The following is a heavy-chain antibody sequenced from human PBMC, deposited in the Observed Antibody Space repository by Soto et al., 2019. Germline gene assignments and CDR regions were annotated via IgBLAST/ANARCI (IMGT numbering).Heavy chain of an antibody. V-gene: IGHV3-33*01. Sequence: QVQLVESGGGVVQPGRSLRLSCAASGFTFSSYGMHWVRQAPGKWLEWVAVIWYDGSNKYYADSVKGRFTISRDNSKNTLYLQMNSLRAEDTAVYYCARLSITMVRGVIPYWGQGTLVTVSS. D-gene: IGHD3-10*01. J-gene: IGHJ4*02. CDR1: GFTFSSYG. CDR2: IWYDGSNK. CDR3: ARLSITMVRGVIPY.